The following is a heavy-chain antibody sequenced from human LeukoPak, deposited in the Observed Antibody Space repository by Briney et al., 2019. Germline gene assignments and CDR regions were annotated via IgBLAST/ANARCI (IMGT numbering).Heavy chain of an antibody. CDR1: GFTFSSYS. D-gene: IGHD2-2*01. J-gene: IGHJ3*02. Sequence: PGGSLRLSCAASGFTFSSYSMNWVRQAPGKGLEWVSSISSSSSYIYYADSVKGRFTISTDSFQNTLFLQMNSLRAEDTATYYCAKMYSARTSAFDIWGQGTLVTVSS. V-gene: IGHV3-21*04. CDR2: ISSSSSYI. CDR3: AKMYSARTSAFDI.